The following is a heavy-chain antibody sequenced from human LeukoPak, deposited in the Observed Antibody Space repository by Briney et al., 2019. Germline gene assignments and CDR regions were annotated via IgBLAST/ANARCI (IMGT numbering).Heavy chain of an antibody. CDR1: GFTFDDYT. D-gene: IGHD3-3*01. J-gene: IGHJ6*02. V-gene: IGHV3-43*01. CDR3: AKDSGLRFLEWLPLDGMDV. CDR2: ISWDGGST. Sequence: GGSLRLSCAASGFTFDDYTMHWVRQALGKGLEWVSLISWDGGSTYYADSVKGRFTISRDNSKNSLYLQMNSLRTEDTALYYCAKDSGLRFLEWLPLDGMDVWGQGTTVTVSS.